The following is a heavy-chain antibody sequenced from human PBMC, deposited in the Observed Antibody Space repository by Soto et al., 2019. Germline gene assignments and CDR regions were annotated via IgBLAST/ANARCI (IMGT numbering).Heavy chain of an antibody. CDR3: AREGGEVVVTAATSLPYYYYGMDV. D-gene: IGHD2-2*01. Sequence: SETLSLTCTVSGGSISSYYWSWIRQPPGEGLEWIWYIYYSGSTNYNPSLKSRVTISVDTSKNQFSLKLSSVTAADTAVYYCAREGGEVVVTAATSLPYYYYGMDVWGQGTTVT. CDR1: GGSISSYY. V-gene: IGHV4-59*01. CDR2: IYYSGST. J-gene: IGHJ6*02.